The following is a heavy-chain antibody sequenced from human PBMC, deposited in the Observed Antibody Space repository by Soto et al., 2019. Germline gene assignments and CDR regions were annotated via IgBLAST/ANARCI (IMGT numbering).Heavy chain of an antibody. D-gene: IGHD5-12*01. CDR2: ISSSGSTI. Sequence: LRLSCAASGFTFSDYYMSWIRQAPGKGLEWVSYISSSGSTIYYADSVKGRFTISRDNAKNSLYLQMNSLRAEDTAVYYCARDLVDIVASGMDVWGQGTTVTVSS. CDR1: GFTFSDYY. CDR3: ARDLVDIVASGMDV. J-gene: IGHJ6*02. V-gene: IGHV3-11*01.